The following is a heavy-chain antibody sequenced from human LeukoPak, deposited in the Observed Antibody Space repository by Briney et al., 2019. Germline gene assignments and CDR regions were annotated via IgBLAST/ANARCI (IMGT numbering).Heavy chain of an antibody. Sequence: PSETLSLTCTVSGGSISSYYWSWIRQPAGEGLEWIGRIYTSGSTNYNPSLKSRATISVDTSKNHFSLKLTSVTAADTAVYYCARLLDNDSSGDPDTFDMWGQGTMVTVSS. CDR2: IYTSGST. J-gene: IGHJ3*02. D-gene: IGHD3-22*01. V-gene: IGHV4-4*07. CDR1: GGSISSYY. CDR3: ARLLDNDSSGDPDTFDM.